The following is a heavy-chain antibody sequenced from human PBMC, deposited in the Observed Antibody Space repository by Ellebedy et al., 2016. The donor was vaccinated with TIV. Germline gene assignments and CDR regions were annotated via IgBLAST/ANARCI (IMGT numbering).Heavy chain of an antibody. J-gene: IGHJ3*02. CDR3: ATDKVCFTFDI. Sequence: GESLKISCAASGFTFSASWMTWVRQAPGQGLEWVANINQDGRTTNYVDSVKGRFTISRDNAKNSLYLHLNSLRVDDTAMYYCATDKVCFTFDIWGRGTMVTVSS. CDR1: GFTFSASW. CDR2: INQDGRTT. V-gene: IGHV3-7*01.